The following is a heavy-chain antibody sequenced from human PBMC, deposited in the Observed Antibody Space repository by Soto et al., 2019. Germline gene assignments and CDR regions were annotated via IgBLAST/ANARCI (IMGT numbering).Heavy chain of an antibody. CDR3: AAQRGYCSGGSCFSTYYAMDV. CDR2: IYYSGRT. V-gene: IGHV4-59*08. D-gene: IGHD2-15*01. J-gene: IGHJ6*02. Sequence: QVQLQESGPGLVKPSETLSLTCTVSGGSISGYFWNWIRQPPGKGLEWIGYIYYSGRTNYNPSLKSRVTISLDTSNLQFSLRLRSVTAADTAVYYCAAQRGYCSGGSCFSTYYAMDVWRQGTTVTVSS. CDR1: GGSISGYF.